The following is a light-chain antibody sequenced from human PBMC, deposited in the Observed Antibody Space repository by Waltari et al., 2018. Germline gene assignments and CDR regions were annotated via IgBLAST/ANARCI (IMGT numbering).Light chain of an antibody. CDR3: CSFAGTYYV. Sequence: QSALTQPRSVSGSPGQSVTISCTGTNSDVGSYNYVSWYQQYPGKAPKLMIYDVTKRPSGVPGRFSGSKSGNTASLTISGLQAEDEADYHCCSFAGTYYVFGTGTEVTVL. J-gene: IGLJ1*01. CDR2: DVT. V-gene: IGLV2-11*01. CDR1: NSDVGSYNY.